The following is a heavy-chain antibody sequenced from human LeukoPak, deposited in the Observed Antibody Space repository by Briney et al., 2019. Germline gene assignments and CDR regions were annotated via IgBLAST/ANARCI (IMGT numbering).Heavy chain of an antibody. CDR3: ARGDAQGGGVIVITFDY. V-gene: IGHV1-46*01. J-gene: IGHJ4*02. D-gene: IGHD3-16*02. Sequence: ASVKVSCKASGYTFTSYYMHWVRQAPGQGLEWMGIINPSGGSTSYAQKFQGRVTMTRGTSTSTVYMELSSLRSEDTAVYYCARGDAQGGGVIVITFDYWGQGTLVTVSS. CDR1: GYTFTSYY. CDR2: INPSGGST.